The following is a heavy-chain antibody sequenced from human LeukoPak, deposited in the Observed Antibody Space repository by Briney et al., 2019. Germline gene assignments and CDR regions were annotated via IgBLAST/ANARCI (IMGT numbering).Heavy chain of an antibody. CDR3: ARVYSGYDWPFDY. D-gene: IGHD5-12*01. V-gene: IGHV3-23*01. J-gene: IGHJ4*02. CDR1: GFTFSSYG. Sequence: GGSLRLSCAASGFTFSSYGMSWVRQAPGKGLEWVSAISGSGGSTYYADSVKGRFTISRDNSKNTLYLQMNSLRAEDTAVYYCARVYSGYDWPFDYWGQGTLVTVSS. CDR2: ISGSGGST.